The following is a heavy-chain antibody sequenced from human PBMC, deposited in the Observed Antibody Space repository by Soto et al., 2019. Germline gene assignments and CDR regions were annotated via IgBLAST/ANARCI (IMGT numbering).Heavy chain of an antibody. CDR3: AREPRGAGAASNWFGP. CDR2: INPDSGGT. D-gene: IGHD6-19*01. V-gene: IGHV1-2*02. CDR1: GYIFTGYY. J-gene: IGHJ5*02. Sequence: VASVKVSCKASGYIFTGYYLHWVRQAPGQGLEWMGWINPDSGGTYYAQKFQGRVTMTRDTSIITAYMELSTLRSDDTAVYYCAREPRGAGAASNWFGPWGQGTLVTVSS.